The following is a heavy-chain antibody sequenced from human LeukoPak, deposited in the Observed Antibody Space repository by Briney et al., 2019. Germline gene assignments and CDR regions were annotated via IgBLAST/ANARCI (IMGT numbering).Heavy chain of an antibody. D-gene: IGHD2-21*01. J-gene: IGHJ4*02. CDR3: TRSVRNGHIDY. Sequence: ASVKVSCKASGYTFTSYDINWVRQTTGQGLEWMGWMNPNSGNTGYAQKFQGRVTMTRSTSISTAYMELSSLRFEDTAVYYCTRSVRNGHIDYWGQGTLVTVSS. CDR1: GYTFTSYD. CDR2: MNPNSGNT. V-gene: IGHV1-8*01.